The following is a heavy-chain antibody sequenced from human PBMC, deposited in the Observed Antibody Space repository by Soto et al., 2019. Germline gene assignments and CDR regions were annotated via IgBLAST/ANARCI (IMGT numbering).Heavy chain of an antibody. Sequence: QVQLQESGPGLVKPSQTLSLTCTVSCCSISSGGYYWSWIRQHPAKCLEWSGFTYYCGSTYHNPSLQSRLTSSVDTTKIPFSLTLSSVTAADTAVYYCAGDHRRSPDEISGTTDNWFDPWGQGTLVTVSS. V-gene: IGHV4-31*03. CDR3: AGDHRRSPDEISGTTDNWFDP. CDR2: TYYCGST. J-gene: IGHJ5*02. D-gene: IGHD1-7*01. CDR1: CCSISSGGYY.